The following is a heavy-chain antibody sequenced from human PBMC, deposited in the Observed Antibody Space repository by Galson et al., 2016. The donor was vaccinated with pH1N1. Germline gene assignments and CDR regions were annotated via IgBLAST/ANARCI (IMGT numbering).Heavy chain of an antibody. D-gene: IGHD4-17*01. CDR1: GSNSDYN. CDR2: ISGSGGRK. Sequence: SLRLSCAASGSNSDYNMNWVRLAPGKGLEWVSSISGSGGRKHYADSVQGRFIISRDNSKNTLYLQMNSLRAGDTAFYFCAKGGYGDYGLDVFDIWGQGTMVIVSS. CDR3: AKGGYGDYGLDVFDI. V-gene: IGHV3-23*01. J-gene: IGHJ3*02.